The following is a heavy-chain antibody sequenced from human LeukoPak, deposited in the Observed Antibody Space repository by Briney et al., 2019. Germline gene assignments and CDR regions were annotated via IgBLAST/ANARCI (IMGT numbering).Heavy chain of an antibody. Sequence: GESLKISCKGSGYIFISNWIGWVRQMPGKGLEWMGIIWPGDSDTRYSPSFQGQVTISADKSITTAYLQWSSLKASDTAMYYCVRHKGQLWSDYWGQGTLVTVSS. CDR1: GYIFISNW. J-gene: IGHJ4*02. CDR2: IWPGDSDT. D-gene: IGHD5-18*01. V-gene: IGHV5-51*01. CDR3: VRHKGQLWSDY.